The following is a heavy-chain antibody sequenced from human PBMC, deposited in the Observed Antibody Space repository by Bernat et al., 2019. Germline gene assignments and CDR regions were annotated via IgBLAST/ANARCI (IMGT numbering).Heavy chain of an antibody. CDR2: IHSDGSST. V-gene: IGHV3-74*01. CDR3: ARTMEP. Sequence: EVQLVESGGGLVQPGGSLRLSCAASGFTFSNYWMHWVRQAPGKGLVWVSRIHSDGSSTSYADAVKGRFTLSRDNDKNTLYLQVNSLRAEDTAVYYCARTMEPWGQGTLVIVSS. D-gene: IGHD4/OR15-4a*01. J-gene: IGHJ1*01. CDR1: GFTFSNYW.